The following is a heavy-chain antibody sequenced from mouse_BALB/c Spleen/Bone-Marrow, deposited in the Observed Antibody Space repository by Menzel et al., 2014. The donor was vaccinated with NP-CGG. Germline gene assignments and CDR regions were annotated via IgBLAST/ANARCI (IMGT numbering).Heavy chain of an antibody. D-gene: IGHD2-1*01. CDR1: GYTFTSYY. Sequence: QVQLQQSGVELVQPGASVKLSCTASGYTFTSYYMYWVKQSPGQGLEWIGEINPSNGGTNFNEKFKSKATLTVDKSSSTAYMQLSNQTSKDSAVYYGTRNYYGNYFDFWGEGTTVNVSS. CDR2: INPSNGGT. CDR3: TRNYYGNYFDF. J-gene: IGHJ1*01. V-gene: IGHV1S81*02.